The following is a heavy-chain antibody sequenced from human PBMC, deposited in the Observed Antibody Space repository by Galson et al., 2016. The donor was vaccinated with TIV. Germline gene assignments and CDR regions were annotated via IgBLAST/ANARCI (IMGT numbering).Heavy chain of an antibody. Sequence: SETLSLTCSVSGGSVSRYYWSRVRQSPGKGLEWIGRIFTDGTTTYNPSLKSRVAISVDTSRRQFSLRLRSVTAADTALYYCATVNTNSRKYFDYWGQGIQVTVS. V-gene: IGHV4-4*07. J-gene: IGHJ4*02. D-gene: IGHD5-18*01. CDR2: IFTDGTT. CDR3: ATVNTNSRKYFDY. CDR1: GGSVSRYY.